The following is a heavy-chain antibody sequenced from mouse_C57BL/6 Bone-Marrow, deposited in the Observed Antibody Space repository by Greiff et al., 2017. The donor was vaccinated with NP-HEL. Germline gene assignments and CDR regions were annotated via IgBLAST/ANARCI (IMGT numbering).Heavy chain of an antibody. Sequence: QVQLQQPGAELVMPGASVKLSCKASGYTFTSYWMHWVKQRPGQGLEWIGEIDPSDSYTNYNQKFKGKSTLTVDKSSSTAYMQLSSLTSEDSAVYYCARNYDGYYAWFAYWGQGTLVTVSA. CDR2: IDPSDSYT. J-gene: IGHJ3*01. CDR1: GYTFTSYW. D-gene: IGHD2-3*01. V-gene: IGHV1-69*01. CDR3: ARNYDGYYAWFAY.